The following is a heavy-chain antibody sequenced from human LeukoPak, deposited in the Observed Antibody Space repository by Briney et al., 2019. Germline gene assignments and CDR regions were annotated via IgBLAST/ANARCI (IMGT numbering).Heavy chain of an antibody. V-gene: IGHV4-61*08. CDR1: GGSISSGGYY. Sequence: ASETLSLTCTVSGGSISSGGYYWSWIRQHPGKGLEWIGYIYYSGSTNYNPSLKSRVTISVDTSKNQFSLKLSSVTAADTAVYYCARGRRYFDWFDPWGQGTLVTVSS. CDR3: ARGRRYFDWFDP. CDR2: IYYSGST. J-gene: IGHJ5*02. D-gene: IGHD3-9*01.